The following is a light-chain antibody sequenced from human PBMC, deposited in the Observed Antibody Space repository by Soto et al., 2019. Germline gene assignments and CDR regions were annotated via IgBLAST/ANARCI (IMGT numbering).Light chain of an antibody. J-gene: IGLJ2*01. V-gene: IGLV1-44*01. CDR1: NSNVGSNT. CDR3: AAWDDSRNGVL. CDR2: SHN. Sequence: QSVLTQPPSTSGTPGQRVTISCSGSNSNVGSNTVNWYQQLPGTAPKLLIYSHNLRPSGVPDRFSASKSGTSASLAISGLQSEDEAHYYCAAWDDSRNGVLFGGGTKVTVL.